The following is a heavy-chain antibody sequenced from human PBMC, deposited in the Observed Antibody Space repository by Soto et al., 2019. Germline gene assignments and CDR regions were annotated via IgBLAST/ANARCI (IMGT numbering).Heavy chain of an antibody. Sequence: QVQLVESGGGVVQPGRSLRLSCAASGFTFSSYAMHWVRQAPGKGLEWVAVISYDGSNKYYADSVKGRFTISRDNSKNTLYLQMNSLRAEDTAVYYWARDLPVDTAMVFDYWGQGTLVTVSS. D-gene: IGHD5-18*01. J-gene: IGHJ4*02. CDR1: GFTFSSYA. V-gene: IGHV3-30-3*01. CDR2: ISYDGSNK. CDR3: ARDLPVDTAMVFDY.